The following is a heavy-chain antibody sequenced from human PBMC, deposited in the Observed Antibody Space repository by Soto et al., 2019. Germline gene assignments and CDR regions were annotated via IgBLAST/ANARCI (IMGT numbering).Heavy chain of an antibody. V-gene: IGHV6-1*01. J-gene: IGHJ6*02. D-gene: IGHD3-3*01. CDR1: GGSVASNSAA. CDR3: TTDAPSGRYVNYYSGIDV. Sequence: SQTLSLTCPIPGGSVASNSAAWNWKRQSLSRGLEWLGRTYYRSTWYTDYAESVKSRITINPDTSKNQVSLQLKSLTPEDTAVYYCTTDAPSGRYVNYYSGIDVWGQGTTVTVSS. CDR2: TYYRSTWYT.